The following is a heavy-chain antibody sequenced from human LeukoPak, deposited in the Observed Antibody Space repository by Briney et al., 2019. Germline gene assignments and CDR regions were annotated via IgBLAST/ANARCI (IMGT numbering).Heavy chain of an antibody. Sequence: SETLSLTCTVSGGSISSSSYYWGWIRQPPGKGLEWIGSSYYSGSTYYNPSLKSRVTISVDTSKNQFSLKLSSVTAADTAVYYCARRDNYYDSSGRPFDPWGQGTLVTVSS. CDR1: GGSISSSSYY. D-gene: IGHD3-22*01. CDR2: SYYSGST. CDR3: ARRDNYYDSSGRPFDP. V-gene: IGHV4-39*01. J-gene: IGHJ5*02.